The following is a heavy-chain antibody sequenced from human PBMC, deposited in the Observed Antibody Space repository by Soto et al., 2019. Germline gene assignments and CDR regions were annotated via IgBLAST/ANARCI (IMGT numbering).Heavy chain of an antibody. CDR1: GGSLTSNSYY. CDR2: FYYSQST. CDR3: ARRSTVTYDY. V-gene: IGHV4-39*01. Sequence: NPSETLSLTCTASGGSLTSNSYYWGWIRQAPGKGLEWIGSFYYSQSTYFNPSLKSRVTISVETSKNQYSLKLSAVTAADTAVYYCARRSTVTYDYWGQGILVTVSS. J-gene: IGHJ4*02. D-gene: IGHD4-17*01.